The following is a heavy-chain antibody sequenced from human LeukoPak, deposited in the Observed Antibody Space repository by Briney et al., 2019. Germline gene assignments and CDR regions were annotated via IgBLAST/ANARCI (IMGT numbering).Heavy chain of an antibody. J-gene: IGHJ4*02. D-gene: IGHD5-12*01. Sequence: SETLSLTCSVSGGSISSSHHFWAWIRQPPGTGLEWIGTIYQSGSTYYSPSLKSRVTMSVDASKNQFSLKLSSVTAADTAVYYCARHRYSGYDYWGQGTLVTVSS. V-gene: IGHV4-39*01. CDR3: ARHRYSGYDY. CDR2: IYQSGST. CDR1: GGSISSSHHF.